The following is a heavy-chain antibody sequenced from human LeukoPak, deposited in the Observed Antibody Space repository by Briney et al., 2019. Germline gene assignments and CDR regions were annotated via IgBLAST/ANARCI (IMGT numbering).Heavy chain of an antibody. CDR2: IYTSGST. J-gene: IGHJ4*02. D-gene: IGHD3-22*01. CDR1: GGSISSYY. Sequence: SETLSLTCTVSGGSISSYYWSRIRQPAGKGLEWIGRIYTSGSTNYNPSLKSRVTMSVDTSKNQFSLKLSSVTAADTAVYYCARARYYYDSSGSHFDYWGQGTLVTVSS. V-gene: IGHV4-4*07. CDR3: ARARYYYDSSGSHFDY.